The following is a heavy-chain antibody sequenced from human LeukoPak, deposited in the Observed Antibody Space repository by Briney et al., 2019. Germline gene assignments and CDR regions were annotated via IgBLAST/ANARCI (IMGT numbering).Heavy chain of an antibody. D-gene: IGHD5-12*01. CDR2: ISWNSGSI. V-gene: IGHV3-9*01. J-gene: IGHJ4*02. Sequence: PGGSLRLSCAASGFTFDDYAMHWVRQAPGKGLEWVSGISWNSGSIGYADSVKGRFTISRDNARNSLYLQMNSLRADDTAVYYCARGGGYAWDYWGQGTLVTVSS. CDR1: GFTFDDYA. CDR3: ARGGGYAWDY.